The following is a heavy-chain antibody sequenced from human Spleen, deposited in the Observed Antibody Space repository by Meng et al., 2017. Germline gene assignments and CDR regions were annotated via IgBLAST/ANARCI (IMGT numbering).Heavy chain of an antibody. V-gene: IGHV1-18*01. CDR3: ATRGNPYLDR. Sequence: ASVKVSCKTSGYTFTSYGVTWVRQAPGQGLEWMGWISVYNGNTNYAQKFQGRVTMTTDTATSTAYMELRSLRSDDTAVYYCATRGNPYLDRWGQGTLVTVSS. CDR2: ISVYNGNT. CDR1: GYTFTSYG. J-gene: IGHJ4*02.